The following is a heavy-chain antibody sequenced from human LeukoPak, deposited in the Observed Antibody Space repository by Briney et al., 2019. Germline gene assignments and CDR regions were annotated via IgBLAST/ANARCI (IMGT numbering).Heavy chain of an antibody. CDR1: GFTFSSYG. Sequence: GGSLRLSCAASGFTFSSYGMSWVRQAPGKGLEWVSAISGSGGSTNYADSVKGRSTTSRDTSKNTLYLQMNSLRAEDTAVYYCAKDPRITAAGTVQYFDYWGQGTLVTVSS. CDR2: ISGSGGST. D-gene: IGHD6-13*01. CDR3: AKDPRITAAGTVQYFDY. V-gene: IGHV3-23*01. J-gene: IGHJ4*02.